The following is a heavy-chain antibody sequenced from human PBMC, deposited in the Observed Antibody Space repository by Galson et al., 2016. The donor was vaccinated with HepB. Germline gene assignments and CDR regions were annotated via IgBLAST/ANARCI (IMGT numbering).Heavy chain of an antibody. Sequence: SLRLSCAASGFTFSRFYMSWVRQAPGKGLEWVANIKGDESEKYYGDSVKGRFTVSRDNAKNSLFLQMNSLRAEDMAVYYCAREATFDMAYSFDYWGQGSLVTVSS. CDR1: GFTFSRFY. CDR3: AREATFDMAYSFDY. D-gene: IGHD2-21*01. J-gene: IGHJ4*02. CDR2: IKGDESEK. V-gene: IGHV3-7*01.